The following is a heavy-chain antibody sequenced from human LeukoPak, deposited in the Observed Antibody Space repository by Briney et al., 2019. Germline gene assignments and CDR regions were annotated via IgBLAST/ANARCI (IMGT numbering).Heavy chain of an antibody. Sequence: GGSLRLSCAASGFTFSSYAMSWVRQAPGKGLEWVSAISGSGGSTYYADSVKGRFTISRDNSKNTLYLQMNSLRAEDTAVYYCAKDHIGGEVXLWFGDWGXGTXXXVSS. CDR2: ISGSGGST. CDR3: AKDHIGGEVXLWFGD. CDR1: GFTFSSYA. J-gene: IGHJ4*02. D-gene: IGHD3-10*01. V-gene: IGHV3-23*01.